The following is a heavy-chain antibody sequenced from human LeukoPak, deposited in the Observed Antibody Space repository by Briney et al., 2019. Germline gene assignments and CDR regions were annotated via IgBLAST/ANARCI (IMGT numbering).Heavy chain of an antibody. D-gene: IGHD6-19*01. CDR2: ISSSSTI. CDR3: ARDLRWLVYGEPLDY. J-gene: IGHJ4*02. V-gene: IGHV3-48*01. CDR1: GFTFSSYS. Sequence: GGSLRLSCAASGFTFSSYSMNWVRQAPGKGLEWVSYISSSSTIYYADSVKGRFTISRDNAKNSLYLQMNSLRAEDTAVYYCARDLRWLVYGEPLDYWGQGTLVTVSS.